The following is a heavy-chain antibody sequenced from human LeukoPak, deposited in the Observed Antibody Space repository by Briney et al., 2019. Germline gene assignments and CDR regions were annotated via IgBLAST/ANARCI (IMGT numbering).Heavy chain of an antibody. CDR2: IKQDGSER. CDR1: GFTFSSYW. J-gene: IGHJ4*02. Sequence: GGSLRLSCAASGFTFSSYWMSWVRQAPGKGLEWVANIKQDGSERNYVDSVKGRFTIPRDNAKNSLFLQMNSLRAEDTAVYYCARGRLLGANFWVYWGQGTLVTVSS. V-gene: IGHV3-7*01. CDR3: ARGRLLGANFWVY. D-gene: IGHD1-26*01.